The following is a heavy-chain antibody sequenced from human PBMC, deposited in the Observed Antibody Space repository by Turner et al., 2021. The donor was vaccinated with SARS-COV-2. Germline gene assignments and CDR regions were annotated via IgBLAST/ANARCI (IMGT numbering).Heavy chain of an antibody. Sequence: QLQLQESGPGLVKPSETLPLTCTVSGGSISSSSYYWGWLRQPPGKGLEWIGNIYYSGSAYYNPSLKSRVTISVDPSKNQFSLKLTSVTAADTAVYYCARLMDTAMDYYGTDVWGQGTTVTVSS. D-gene: IGHD5-18*01. CDR2: IYYSGSA. CDR1: GGSISSSSYY. CDR3: ARLMDTAMDYYGTDV. J-gene: IGHJ6*02. V-gene: IGHV4-39*01.